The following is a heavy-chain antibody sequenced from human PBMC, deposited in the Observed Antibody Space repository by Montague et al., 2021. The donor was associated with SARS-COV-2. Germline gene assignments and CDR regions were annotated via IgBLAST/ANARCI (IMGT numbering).Heavy chain of an antibody. V-gene: IGHV3-23*01. CDR1: GFSFSAFG. CDR2: VSRSGDTT. CDR3: AKHMTTGLHAFHI. Sequence: YRRLSCAASGFSFSAFGMTWVRQAPGKGLEWVSTVSRSGDTTYYADSMKGRFTISRDNSKTTLDLQMNSLRAEDTAIYYCAKHMTTGLHAFHIWGQGTMVTVSS. D-gene: IGHD4-11*01. J-gene: IGHJ3*02.